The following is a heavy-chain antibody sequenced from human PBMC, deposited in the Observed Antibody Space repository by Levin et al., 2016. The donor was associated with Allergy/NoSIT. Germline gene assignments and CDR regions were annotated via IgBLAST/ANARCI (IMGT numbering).Heavy chain of an antibody. CDR2: INSDGSST. D-gene: IGHD4-23*01. V-gene: IGHV3-74*01. J-gene: IGHJ4*02. CDR3: ARDLDYGGKELDY. Sequence: WIRQPPGKGLVWVSRINSDGSSTSYADSVKGRFTISRDNAKNTLYLQMNSLRAEDTAVYYCARDLDYGGKELDYWGQGTLVTVSS.